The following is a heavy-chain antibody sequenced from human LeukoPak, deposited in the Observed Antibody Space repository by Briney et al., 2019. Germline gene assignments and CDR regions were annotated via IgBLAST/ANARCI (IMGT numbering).Heavy chain of an antibody. J-gene: IGHJ6*03. V-gene: IGHV3-23*01. CDR3: AKGSYYYDSSGKGYMDV. Sequence: GGSLRLSCAASGFTFSSYGMSWVRQAPGKGLEWVSAISGSGGSTYYADSVKGRFTISRDNSKNTLYLQMNSLRAEDTAVYYCAKGSYYYDSSGKGYMDVWGKGTTVTVSS. D-gene: IGHD3-22*01. CDR2: ISGSGGST. CDR1: GFTFSSYG.